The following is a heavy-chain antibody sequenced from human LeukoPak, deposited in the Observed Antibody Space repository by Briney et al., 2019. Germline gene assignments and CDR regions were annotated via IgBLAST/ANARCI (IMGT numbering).Heavy chain of an antibody. CDR1: GYSFTSYW. D-gene: IGHD2-21*02. V-gene: IGHV5-51*01. J-gene: IGHJ2*01. Sequence: GESLKISCKGSGYSFTSYWIGWVRQMPGKGLEWMGIIYPGDSDTRYSPSFQGQVTISADKSISTAYLQWSSLKASDTAMYYCARSAECGGDCYHYWYFDLWGRGTLVTVSS. CDR3: ARSAECGGDCYHYWYFDL. CDR2: IYPGDSDT.